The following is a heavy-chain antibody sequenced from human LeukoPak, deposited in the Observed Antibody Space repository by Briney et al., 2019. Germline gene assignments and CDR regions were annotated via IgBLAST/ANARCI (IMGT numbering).Heavy chain of an antibody. CDR1: TYSISYGYY. D-gene: IGHD2-15*01. J-gene: IGHJ4*02. V-gene: IGHV4-38-2*02. CDR2: NYYSGST. CDR3: ARDCSGGSCPIDY. Sequence: PSETLSLNCTVYTYSISYGYYWGWIRRPPGKGLEWIGTNYYSGSTYYNPYLKSRVTIAVDTSKNYFSLKLSSVTAADTAVYYCARDCSGGSCPIDYWGQGTLVTVSS.